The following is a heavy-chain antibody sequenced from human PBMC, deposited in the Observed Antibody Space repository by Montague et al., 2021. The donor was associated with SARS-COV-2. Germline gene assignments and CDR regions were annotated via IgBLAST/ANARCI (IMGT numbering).Heavy chain of an antibody. CDR3: ARGGYYVNTGYYSDDYYNLDV. CDR2: SFLSGRT. CDR1: CGSIDSFY. D-gene: IGHD3-22*01. Sequence: SETLSLTCTVSCGSIDSFYYNWIQLPPGTGLERIWCSFLSGRTYYNPSLTRRVPISVDTSKNKDYLRLSLLTAADTAVSYGARGGYYVNTGYYSDDYYNLDVWGQGTKVTVSS. V-gene: IGHV4-59*01. J-gene: IGHJ6*02.